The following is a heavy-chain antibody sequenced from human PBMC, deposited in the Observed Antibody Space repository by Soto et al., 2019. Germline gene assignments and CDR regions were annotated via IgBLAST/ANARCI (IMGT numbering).Heavy chain of an antibody. D-gene: IGHD2-2*01. CDR2: INHSGST. CDR3: ARGLHCSSTSCHYYYYYMDV. CDR1: GGSFSGYY. Sequence: PSETLSLTCAVYGGSFSGYYWSWIRQPPEKGLEWIGEINHSGSTNYNPSLKSRVTISVDTSKNQFSLKLSSVTAADTAVYYCARGLHCSSTSCHYYYYYMDVWGKGTTVTVS. J-gene: IGHJ6*03. V-gene: IGHV4-34*01.